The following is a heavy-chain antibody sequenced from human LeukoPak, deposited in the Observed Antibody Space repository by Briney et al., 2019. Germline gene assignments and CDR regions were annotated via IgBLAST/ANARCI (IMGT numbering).Heavy chain of an antibody. Sequence: SGGSLRLSCLTSGFNLSTNAMSWVRQAPGKGLEWISGISGSGASTYYADSVKGRFTISRDDSRNTLYLQMNSLRGDDTAVYYCAKDVGKWESLHFFDYWGQGTLVTVSS. D-gene: IGHD1-26*01. V-gene: IGHV3-23*01. CDR3: AKDVGKWESLHFFDY. CDR1: GFNLSTNA. J-gene: IGHJ4*02. CDR2: ISGSGAST.